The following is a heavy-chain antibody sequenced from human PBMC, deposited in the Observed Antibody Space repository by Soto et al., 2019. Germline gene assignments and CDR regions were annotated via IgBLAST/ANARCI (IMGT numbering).Heavy chain of an antibody. Sequence: QLVESGGGVVQPGRSLRLSCAASGFTFSNYGMHWVRQAPGKGLEWVALIWYDGSNKYYADSVKGRFTISRDNSKNTLYLEMNSLRGEDTAVYYWARPEGGNDGFEIWGQGTMVTVSS. D-gene: IGHD1-1*01. CDR1: GFTFSNYG. J-gene: IGHJ3*02. V-gene: IGHV3-33*01. CDR2: IWYDGSNK. CDR3: ARPEGGNDGFEI.